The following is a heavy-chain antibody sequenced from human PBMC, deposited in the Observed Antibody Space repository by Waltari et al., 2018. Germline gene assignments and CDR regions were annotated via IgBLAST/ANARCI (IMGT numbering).Heavy chain of an antibody. V-gene: IGHV4-59*01. Sequence: QVQLQESGPGLVKPSETLSLTCTVPGGSTTFYSWSWIRQPPGKGLEWIGYIYYSGSTNYNPSLKSRVTISLDTSKNQFSLKLSSVTAADTAFYYCARYTTSSGYSFDYWGQGNLVTVSA. CDR3: ARYTTSSGYSFDY. CDR2: IYYSGST. CDR1: GGSTTFYS. D-gene: IGHD6-6*01. J-gene: IGHJ4*02.